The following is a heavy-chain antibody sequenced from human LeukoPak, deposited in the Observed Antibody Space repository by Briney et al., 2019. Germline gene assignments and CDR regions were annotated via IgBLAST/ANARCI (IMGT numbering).Heavy chain of an antibody. CDR3: ARQVGGEYLAGIFDY. J-gene: IGHJ4*02. CDR2: IWYDGSNK. Sequence: GRSLRLSCAASGFTFSSYGMHWVRQAPGKGLEWVAVIWYDGSNKYYADSVKGRFTISRDNSKNTLYLQMNSLRAEDTAVYHCARQVGGEYLAGIFDYRGQGTLVTVSS. CDR1: GFTFSSYG. V-gene: IGHV3-33*01. D-gene: IGHD6-13*01.